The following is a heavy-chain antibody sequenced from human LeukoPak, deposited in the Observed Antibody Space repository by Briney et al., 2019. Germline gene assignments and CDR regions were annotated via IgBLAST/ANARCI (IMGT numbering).Heavy chain of an antibody. Sequence: PSETLSLTCTVSGYSIGSGHFWGWIRQPPGKGLEWIGSFYHGVSTYYNPSLKSRVTISVDTSKNQFSLNLSSVTAADTAVYYCANLVIAFGGKLSDYWGQGTLVTVSS. J-gene: IGHJ4*02. CDR1: GYSIGSGHF. V-gene: IGHV4-38-2*02. CDR3: ANLVIAFGGKLSDY. D-gene: IGHD3-16*01. CDR2: FYHGVST.